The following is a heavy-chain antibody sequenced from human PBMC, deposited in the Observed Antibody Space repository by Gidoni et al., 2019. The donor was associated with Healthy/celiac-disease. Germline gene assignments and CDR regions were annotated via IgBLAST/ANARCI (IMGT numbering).Heavy chain of an antibody. CDR3: ASTLGYCSSTSCYGYYFDY. V-gene: IGHV4-39*01. J-gene: IGHJ4*02. CDR2: IYYSGST. CDR1: GGSISSSSYY. Sequence: QLQLQESGPGLVKPSETLSLTCTVSGGSISSSSYYWGWIRQPPGKGLEWIGSIYYSGSTYYNPSLKSRVTISVDTSKNQFSLKLSSVTAADTAVYYCASTLGYCSSTSCYGYYFDYWGQGTLVTVSS. D-gene: IGHD2-2*01.